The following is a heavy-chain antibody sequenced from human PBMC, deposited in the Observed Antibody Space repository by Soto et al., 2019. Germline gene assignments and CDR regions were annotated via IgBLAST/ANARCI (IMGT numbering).Heavy chain of an antibody. Sequence: GGSLRLSCAASGFTFSSYAMHWVRQAPGKGLEWVAVISYDGSNKYYADSVKGRFTIARDNSKNTQYLQMNSLRAEDTAVYYCAREGRFDYYDSSGYYYFDYWGQGTLVTVSS. J-gene: IGHJ4*02. V-gene: IGHV3-30-3*01. CDR1: GFTFSSYA. CDR3: AREGRFDYYDSSGYYYFDY. D-gene: IGHD3-22*01. CDR2: ISYDGSNK.